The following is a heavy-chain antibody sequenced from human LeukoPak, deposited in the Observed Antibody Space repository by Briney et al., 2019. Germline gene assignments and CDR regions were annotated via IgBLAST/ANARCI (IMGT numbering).Heavy chain of an antibody. Sequence: GGSLRLSCAASGFTFSSYAMSWVRQAPGKGLEWVAVIWYDGSNKYYADSVKGRFTISRDNSKNTLYLQMNSLRAEDTAVYYCARWNEGFGELLTYYFDYWGQGTLVTVSS. CDR3: ARWNEGFGELLTYYFDY. CDR1: GFTFSSYA. V-gene: IGHV3-33*08. D-gene: IGHD3-10*01. CDR2: IWYDGSNK. J-gene: IGHJ4*02.